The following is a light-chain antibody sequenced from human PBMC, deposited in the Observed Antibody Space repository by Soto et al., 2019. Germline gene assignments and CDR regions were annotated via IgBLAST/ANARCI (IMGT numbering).Light chain of an antibody. Sequence: QSVLTQPPSVSGAPGQRVTISCTGSSSNIGAGYDVHWYHQLPGTAPKLLIYGNTIRPSGVPDRFSGSKSGSSASLAITGLQAEDEADYYCQSYDNSLSGSRVFGTGTKSPS. CDR1: SSNIGAGYD. CDR2: GNT. CDR3: QSYDNSLSGSRV. V-gene: IGLV1-40*01. J-gene: IGLJ1*01.